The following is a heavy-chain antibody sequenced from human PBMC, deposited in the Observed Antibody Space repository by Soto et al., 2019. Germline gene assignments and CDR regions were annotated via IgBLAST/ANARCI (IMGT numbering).Heavy chain of an antibody. CDR3: ARDFSYYYRAHGPWYYAMDV. D-gene: IGHD3-10*01. Sequence: GASVKVSCKASGYTFTSYGISWVRQAPGQGLEWMGWISAYNGNTNYAQKLQGRVTMTTDTSTSTAYMELRSLRSDDTAVYYCARDFSYYYRAHGPWYYAMDVWGQGTTFTVSS. V-gene: IGHV1-18*01. CDR1: GYTFTSYG. CDR2: ISAYNGNT. J-gene: IGHJ6*02.